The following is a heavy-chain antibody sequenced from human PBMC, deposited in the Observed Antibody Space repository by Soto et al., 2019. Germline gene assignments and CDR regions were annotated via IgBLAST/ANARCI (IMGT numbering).Heavy chain of an antibody. D-gene: IGHD6-13*01. Sequence: GGSLRLSCATSGFTFNNYAIHWVRQAPGKGLEWVAAISYEGSKRDYADSVKGRFSISRDNAKNSLDLQMNALRAEDTAVYWCATLSSTWPRDYWGQGTLVTVSS. CDR1: GFTFNNYA. J-gene: IGHJ4*02. CDR3: ATLSSTWPRDY. CDR2: ISYEGSKR. V-gene: IGHV3-30*03.